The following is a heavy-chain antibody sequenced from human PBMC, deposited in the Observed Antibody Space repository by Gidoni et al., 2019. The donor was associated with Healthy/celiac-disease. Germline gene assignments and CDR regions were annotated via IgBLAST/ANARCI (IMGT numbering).Heavy chain of an antibody. V-gene: IGHV3-11*01. CDR2: ISSSGSTI. CDR1: GLTLRAYY. J-gene: IGHJ4*02. D-gene: IGHD5-12*01. CDR3: ARDQEGVRGLHRFDY. Sequence: QVQVVESGGGLVKPGGSRRLSCAASGLTLRAYYMSWIRQAPGQGLECISYISSSGSTIYYADSVKGRITISRDNAKNSLYLQMNSLRAEDTAVYYCARDQEGVRGLHRFDYWGQGTLVTVSS.